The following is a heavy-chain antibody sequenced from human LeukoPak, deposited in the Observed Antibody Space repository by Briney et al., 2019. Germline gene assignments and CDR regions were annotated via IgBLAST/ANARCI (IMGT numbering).Heavy chain of an antibody. J-gene: IGHJ6*03. V-gene: IGHV3-7*01. CDR3: ARPPLGYCSGGSCYDHYYYYYYMDV. Sequence: SGGSLRLSCAASGFTFSSYWMSWVRQAPGKGLEWVANIKQDGSEKYYVDSVKGRFTISRDNAKNSLYLQMNSLRAEDTAVYYCARPPLGYCSGGSCYDHYYYYYYMDVWGKGTTVTISS. D-gene: IGHD2-15*01. CDR2: IKQDGSEK. CDR1: GFTFSSYW.